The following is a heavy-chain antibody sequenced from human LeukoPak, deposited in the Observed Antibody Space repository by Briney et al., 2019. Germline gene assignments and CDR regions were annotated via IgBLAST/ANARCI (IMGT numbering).Heavy chain of an antibody. CDR3: AREVRWLVWKDWFDP. J-gene: IGHJ5*02. CDR1: GVSISSSNSY. Sequence: PSETLSLTCTVSGVSISSSNSYWSWIRQPPGKGLEWIGEINHSGSTNYNPSLKSRVTISVDTSKNQFSLKLSSVTAADTAVYYCAREVRWLVWKDWFDPWGQGTLVTVSS. CDR2: INHSGST. D-gene: IGHD6-19*01. V-gene: IGHV4-39*07.